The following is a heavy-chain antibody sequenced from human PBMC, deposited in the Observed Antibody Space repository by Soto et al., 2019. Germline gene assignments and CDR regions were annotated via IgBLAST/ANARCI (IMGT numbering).Heavy chain of an antibody. V-gene: IGHV3-66*01. D-gene: IGHD4-17*01. CDR1: GLTVSNNY. CDR3: ARDTTVTTPSYFDY. J-gene: IGHJ4*02. Sequence: EVQLVESGGGLVQPGGSLRLSCAASGLTVSNNYMSWVRQAPGKGLEWVSIIYSGGTTYYADSVKGRFTISRDNSKNTLWLQMHSLRADDTAVYYCARDTTVTTPSYFDYWGQGTLVIVSS. CDR2: IYSGGTT.